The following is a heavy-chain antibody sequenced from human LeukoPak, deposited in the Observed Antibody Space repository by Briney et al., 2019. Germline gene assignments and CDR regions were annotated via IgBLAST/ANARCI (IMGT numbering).Heavy chain of an antibody. CDR1: GYTFIGYY. CDR3: AFSVGATMGFDY. Sequence: ASVKVSCKASGYTFIGYYMHWVRQAPGQGLEWMGWINPNSGGTHYAQKFQGRVTMTRDTSISTAYMELSRLRSDDTAVYYCAFSVGATMGFDYWGQGTLVTVSS. V-gene: IGHV1-2*02. D-gene: IGHD1-26*01. J-gene: IGHJ4*02. CDR2: INPNSGGT.